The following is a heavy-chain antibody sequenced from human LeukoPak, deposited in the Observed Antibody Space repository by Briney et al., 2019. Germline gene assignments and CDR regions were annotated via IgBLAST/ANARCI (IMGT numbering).Heavy chain of an antibody. CDR2: IYHSGST. CDR3: ARDHEVSSSSFDY. Sequence: SETLSLTCTVSGYSISSGYYWGWIRQPPGQGLEWCGSIYHSGSTSYNPSLKSRVTISVDTSKNQFSLKLTSVTAADTAVYYCARDHEVSSSSFDYWGQGTLVTVSS. D-gene: IGHD6-6*01. J-gene: IGHJ4*02. CDR1: GYSISSGYY. V-gene: IGHV4-38-2*02.